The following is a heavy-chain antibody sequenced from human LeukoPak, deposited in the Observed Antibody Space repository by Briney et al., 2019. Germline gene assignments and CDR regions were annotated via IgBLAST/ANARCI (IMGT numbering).Heavy chain of an antibody. CDR2: ISSSSSYI. V-gene: IGHV3-21*01. CDR1: GFTFSSYS. D-gene: IGHD3-10*01. Sequence: GGSLRLSCAASGFTFSSYSMNWVRQAPGKGLEWVSSISSSSSYIYYADSVKGRFTISRDNAKNSLYLQMNSLRAEDTAVYYCARDTGGSSYNWFDPWGQGTLVTVSS. J-gene: IGHJ5*02. CDR3: ARDTGGSSYNWFDP.